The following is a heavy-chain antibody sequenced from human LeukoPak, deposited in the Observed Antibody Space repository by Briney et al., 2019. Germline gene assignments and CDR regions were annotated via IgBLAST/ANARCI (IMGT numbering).Heavy chain of an antibody. J-gene: IGHJ4*02. CDR1: GYTFTGYY. CDR2: INPNSGGT. Sequence: ASVKVSCKASGYTFTGYYMHWVRQAPGQGLEWMGWINPNSGGTNYAQKFQGRVTMTRDTSISTAYMELSRLRSDDTAVYYCARGYDSSGYYQTRAYYYDYWGQGTLVIVSS. V-gene: IGHV1-2*02. CDR3: ARGYDSSGYYQTRAYYYDY. D-gene: IGHD3-22*01.